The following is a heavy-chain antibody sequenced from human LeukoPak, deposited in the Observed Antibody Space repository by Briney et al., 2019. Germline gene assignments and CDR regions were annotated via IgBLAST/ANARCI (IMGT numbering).Heavy chain of an antibody. J-gene: IGHJ2*01. Sequence: GGSLRLSCAASGFTFDDYAMHWVRQAPGKGLEWVSLISWDGGSTYYADSVKGRFTISRDNSKNSLYLQMNSLRAEDTALYYCAKAGFYYYDSSGYLRYRDWYFDLWGRGTLVTVSS. D-gene: IGHD3-22*01. CDR1: GFTFDDYA. CDR2: ISWDGGST. CDR3: AKAGFYYYDSSGYLRYRDWYFDL. V-gene: IGHV3-43D*03.